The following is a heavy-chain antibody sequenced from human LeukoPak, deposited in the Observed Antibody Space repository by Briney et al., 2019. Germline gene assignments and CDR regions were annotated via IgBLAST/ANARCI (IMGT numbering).Heavy chain of an antibody. CDR3: ATSGEVPATLSPFNI. Sequence: GESLKISCKGSGYSFTSHWIGWVRQMPGKGLECMGIIYPGDSDTRYSPSFQGQVTISADKSISTAYLQWSSLKASDTAMYYCATSGEVPATLSPFNIWGQGTMVTVSS. CDR1: GYSFTSHW. V-gene: IGHV5-51*01. D-gene: IGHD2-2*01. CDR2: IYPGDSDT. J-gene: IGHJ3*02.